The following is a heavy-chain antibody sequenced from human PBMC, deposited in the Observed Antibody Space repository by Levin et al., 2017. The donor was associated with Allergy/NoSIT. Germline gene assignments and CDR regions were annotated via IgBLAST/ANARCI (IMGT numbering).Heavy chain of an antibody. Sequence: GESLKISCAASGFTFSSYAMHWVRQAPGKGLEWVAVISYDGSNKYYADSVKGRFTISRDNSKNTLYLQMNSLRAEDTAVYYCARDRDLDTAMVLWDYWGQGTLVTVSS. CDR2: ISYDGSNK. J-gene: IGHJ4*02. CDR1: GFTFSSYA. CDR3: ARDRDLDTAMVLWDY. D-gene: IGHD5-18*01. V-gene: IGHV3-30*04.